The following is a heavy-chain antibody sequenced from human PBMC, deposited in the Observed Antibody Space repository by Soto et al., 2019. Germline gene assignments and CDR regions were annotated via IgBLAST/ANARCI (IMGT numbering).Heavy chain of an antibody. J-gene: IGHJ1*01. Sequence: SETLSLTSAVYGGSFIGYYGSWIRQPPGKGLEWIGEIIHSGSTNYNPSLKSRVTISVDTSKNQFSLKLSSVTAADTAVYYCARRGVPAAIRYFQHWGQGTLVTVSS. CDR2: IIHSGST. CDR3: ARRGVPAAIRYFQH. D-gene: IGHD2-2*01. V-gene: IGHV4-34*12. CDR1: GGSFIGYY.